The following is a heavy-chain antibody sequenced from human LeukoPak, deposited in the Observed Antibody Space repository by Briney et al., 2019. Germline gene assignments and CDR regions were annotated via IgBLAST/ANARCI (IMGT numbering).Heavy chain of an antibody. CDR1: GGSISSYY. D-gene: IGHD3-10*01. CDR3: ARDLTMVRGSHAFDI. CDR2: IYYSGST. Sequence: SETLSLTCTVSGGSISSYYWSWIRQPPGKGLEWIGYIYYSGSTNYNPSLKSRVTISVDTSKNQFSLKLSSVTAADTAVYYCARDLTMVRGSHAFDIWGQGTMVTVSS. J-gene: IGHJ3*02. V-gene: IGHV4-59*01.